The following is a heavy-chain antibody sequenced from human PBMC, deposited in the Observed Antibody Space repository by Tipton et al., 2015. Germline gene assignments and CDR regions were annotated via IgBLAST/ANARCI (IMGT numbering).Heavy chain of an antibody. CDR2: ISTYNGNT. D-gene: IGHD1-26*01. J-gene: IGHJ4*02. CDR1: GYTFARHG. Sequence: QLVQSGAEVKKPGASVKVSCKTSGYTFARHGINWVRQAPGQGLEWMGWISTYNGNTIYAQNLQGRVIMTTDTSTNTAYMELRSLRSDDTAMYYCARKTGLVGATADFWGQGTLVTVSS. CDR3: ARKTGLVGATADF. V-gene: IGHV1-18*01.